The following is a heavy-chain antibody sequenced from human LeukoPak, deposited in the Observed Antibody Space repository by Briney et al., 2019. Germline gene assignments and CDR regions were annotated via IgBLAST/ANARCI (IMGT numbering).Heavy chain of an antibody. CDR3: ARDSGYDFVPYYFDY. Sequence: GGSLRLCCAASGFSFSSYSMNWVRQAPGKGLEWVSSITSSSGYIYYADSVKGRFNMSRDNAKNSLYLQMNSLRAEDTAVYYCARDSGYDFVPYYFDYWGQGTLVTVSS. D-gene: IGHD5-12*01. V-gene: IGHV3-21*01. CDR2: ITSSSGYI. J-gene: IGHJ4*02. CDR1: GFSFSSYS.